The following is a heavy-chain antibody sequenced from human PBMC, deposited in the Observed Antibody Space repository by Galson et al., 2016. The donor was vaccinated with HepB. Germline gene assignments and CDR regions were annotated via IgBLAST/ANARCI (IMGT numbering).Heavy chain of an antibody. Sequence: CAISGDSVSRNGAAWNWIRLSPSRGLEWLGRTYYWSKYSNDYAVSVKSRITFNPDTSKNQVSLQLSSVTPEDTAMYYCASGLHNAFDIWGQGTMSTVSS. J-gene: IGHJ3*02. D-gene: IGHD5/OR15-5a*01. CDR3: ASGLHNAFDI. V-gene: IGHV6-1*01. CDR2: TYYWSKYSN. CDR1: GDSVSRNGAA.